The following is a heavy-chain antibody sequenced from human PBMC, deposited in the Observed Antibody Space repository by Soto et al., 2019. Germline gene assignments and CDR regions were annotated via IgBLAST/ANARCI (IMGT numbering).Heavy chain of an antibody. CDR2: IHAGNGDT. Sequence: QVQLVQSGAEVKKPGASVKLSCKASGYTFSNYAVQWVHQAPGQSLEWMGWIHAGNGDTKYSQKFHDRVTITRDTSASTAYMEMSSLRSEDTAIYYCARVPRYTSDIVQVPAVMFEDWFVPWGQGTLVTVSS. J-gene: IGHJ5*02. V-gene: IGHV1-3*01. CDR1: GYTFSNYA. D-gene: IGHD2-2*01. CDR3: ARVPRYTSDIVQVPAVMFEDWFVP.